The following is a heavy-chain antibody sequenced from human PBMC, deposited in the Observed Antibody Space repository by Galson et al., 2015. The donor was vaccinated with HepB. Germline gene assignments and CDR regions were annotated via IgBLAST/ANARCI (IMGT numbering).Heavy chain of an antibody. CDR3: ARDKGFGAVGD. V-gene: IGHV1-2*06. CDR2: TNPNSGAT. J-gene: IGHJ4*02. Sequence: SVKVSCKASGYTFTGYYIHWVRQAPGRGLEWMGRTNPNSGATTYAQRFEGRVTMTRDTSSNIAYMELRRLRSDDTAVYYCARDKGFGAVGDWGQGTLVIVSS. D-gene: IGHD3-3*01. CDR1: GYTFTGYY.